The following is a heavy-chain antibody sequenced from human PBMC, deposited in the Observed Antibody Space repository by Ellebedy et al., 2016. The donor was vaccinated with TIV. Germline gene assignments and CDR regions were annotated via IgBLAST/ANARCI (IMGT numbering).Heavy chain of an antibody. Sequence: ASVKVSXXVSGYTLTELSMHWVRQAPGKGLEWMGGFDPEDGETIYAQKFQGRVTMTEDTSTDTAYMELSSLRSEDTAVYYCATWELLRNYFDYWGQGTLVTVSS. V-gene: IGHV1-24*01. J-gene: IGHJ4*02. D-gene: IGHD1-26*01. CDR1: GYTLTELS. CDR3: ATWELLRNYFDY. CDR2: FDPEDGET.